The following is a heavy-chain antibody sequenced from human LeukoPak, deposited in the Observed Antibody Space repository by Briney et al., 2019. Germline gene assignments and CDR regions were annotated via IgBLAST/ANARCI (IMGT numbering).Heavy chain of an antibody. V-gene: IGHV4-59*08. CDR2: IYNIGGT. CDR3: ARHYLYDTSGDGTYYFDY. CDR1: GGSVSRDY. Sequence: PSETLSLTCSVSGGSVSRDYWSWIRQPPGKRLEWLGYIYNIGGTNYNPSLKSRVSISVDTSKNQFSLKLSSVTAADTAVYYCARHYLYDTSGDGTYYFDYWGQGTLVTVSS. D-gene: IGHD3-22*01. J-gene: IGHJ4*02.